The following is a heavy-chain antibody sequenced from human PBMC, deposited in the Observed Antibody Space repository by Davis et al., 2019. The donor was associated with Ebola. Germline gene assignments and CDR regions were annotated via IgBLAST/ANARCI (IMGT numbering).Heavy chain of an antibody. J-gene: IGHJ4*02. CDR1: GYSFTTYA. CDR2: INTGNGNT. Sequence: ASVKVSCKASGYSFTTYAIHWVRQAPGQRLEWMGWINTGNGNTEYSQKFQGRVTITRNTSANTAYMELSSLRSEDTAVYYCARDPSGWYYFDYWGQGTLVTVSS. CDR3: ARDPSGWYYFDY. D-gene: IGHD6-19*01. V-gene: IGHV1-3*04.